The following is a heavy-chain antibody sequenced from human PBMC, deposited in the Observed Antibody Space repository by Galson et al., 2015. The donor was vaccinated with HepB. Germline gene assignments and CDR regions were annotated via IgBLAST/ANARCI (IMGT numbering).Heavy chain of an antibody. J-gene: IGHJ4*02. V-gene: IGHV5-10-1*01. CDR1: GYSFTSYW. CDR2: IDPSDSYT. CDR3: ARPEGDVVVAAKF. Sequence: QSGAEVKKPGESLKISCKGSGYSFTSYWIGWVRQMPGKGLEWMGRIDPSDSYTNYSPSFQGHVTISADKSISTAYLQWSSLKASDTAMYYCARPEGDVVVAAKFWGQGTLVTVSS. D-gene: IGHD2-15*01.